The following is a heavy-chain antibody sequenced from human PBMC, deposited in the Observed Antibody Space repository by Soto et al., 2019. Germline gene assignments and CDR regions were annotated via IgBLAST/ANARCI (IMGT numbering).Heavy chain of an antibody. CDR2: INPSGVST. CDR1: GYTFSSYY. V-gene: IGHV1-46*03. D-gene: IGHD2-15*01. CDR3: ARASGSGRRFDS. Sequence: ASVKVSCKTSGYTFSSYYMHWVRQAPGQGLEWVGLINPSGVSTNYAQKLQGRVTMTKDTSTSTVYLELSSLSSEDTAVYYCARASGSGRRFDSWGQGTLVTVS. J-gene: IGHJ4*02.